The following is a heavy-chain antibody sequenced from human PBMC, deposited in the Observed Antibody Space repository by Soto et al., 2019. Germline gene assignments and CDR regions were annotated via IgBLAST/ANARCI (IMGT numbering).Heavy chain of an antibody. D-gene: IGHD6-19*01. J-gene: IGHJ4*02. CDR2: IWYDGSNK. CDR1: GFTFSSYG. CDR3: ARDGGWFDY. V-gene: IGHV3-33*01. Sequence: QVQRVESGGGVVQPGRSLRDSCAASGFTFSSYGMHWVRQAPGKGLEWVAVIWYDGSNKYYADSVKGRFTISRDNSKNTLYLQMNSLRAEDTAVYYCARDGGWFDYWGQGTLVTVSS.